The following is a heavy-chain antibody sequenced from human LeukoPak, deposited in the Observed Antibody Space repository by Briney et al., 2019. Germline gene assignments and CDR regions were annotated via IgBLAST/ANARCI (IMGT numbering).Heavy chain of an antibody. V-gene: IGHV4-4*07. J-gene: IGHJ6*01. CDR1: GGSISDYY. Sequence: PSETLSLTCTVSGGSISDYYWSWIRQSAGKGLEWIGRMYISGASNYNPSLKSRVTMSLDTSKNQISLKLNSVTAADTAVYYCARNEVGPTIYGMDVLGQRTTATVSS. CDR3: ARNEVGPTIYGMDV. D-gene: IGHD1-26*01. CDR2: MYISGAS.